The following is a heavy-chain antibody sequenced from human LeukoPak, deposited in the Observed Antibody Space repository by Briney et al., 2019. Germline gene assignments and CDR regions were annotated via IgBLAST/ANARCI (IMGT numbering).Heavy chain of an antibody. CDR2: ISSSSTYI. D-gene: IGHD3-3*01. V-gene: IGHV3-21*01. CDR3: ARDWSGDDY. CDR1: GFTFSNYA. Sequence: GGSLRLSCAASGFTFSNYAMSWVRQAPGKGLEWVSSISSSSTYIYYVDSVKGRFTISRDDAKNSLYLQMNSLRPEDTALYYCARDWSGDDYWGQGTLVTVSS. J-gene: IGHJ4*02.